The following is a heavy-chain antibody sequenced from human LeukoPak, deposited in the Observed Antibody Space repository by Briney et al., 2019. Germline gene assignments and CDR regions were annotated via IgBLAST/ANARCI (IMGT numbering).Heavy chain of an antibody. J-gene: IGHJ4*02. V-gene: IGHV3-48*01. D-gene: IGHD5-12*01. CDR2: ISSSSSTI. CDR3: ARGPYSGYAAFDY. CDR1: GFTFSSYS. Sequence: GGSLRLSCAASGFTFSSYSMNWVRQAPGKGLEWVSYISSSSSTIYYADSVKGRFTISRDNAKNSLYLQMNSLRADDTAVYYCARGPYSGYAAFDYWGQGTLVTVSS.